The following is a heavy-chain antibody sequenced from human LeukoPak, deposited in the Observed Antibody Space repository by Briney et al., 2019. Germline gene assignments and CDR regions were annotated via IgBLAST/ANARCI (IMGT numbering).Heavy chain of an antibody. V-gene: IGHV5-51*01. CDR3: ARRLAYSSGWYNP. CDR2: IYPGDSAT. D-gene: IGHD6-13*01. J-gene: IGHJ5*02. Sequence: GESLKISCKGSGYSFTSYWIGWVRQMPGKGLEWMGIIYPGDSATRYSPSSQGQVTISVDKSISTAYLQWSSLKASDTAMYYCARRLAYSSGWYNPWGQGTLVTVSS. CDR1: GYSFTSYW.